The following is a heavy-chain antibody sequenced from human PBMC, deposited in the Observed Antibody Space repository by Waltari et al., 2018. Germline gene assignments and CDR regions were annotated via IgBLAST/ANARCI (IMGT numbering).Heavy chain of an antibody. D-gene: IGHD3-10*01. CDR2: TTERGVTT. CDR1: GFTINNNA. J-gene: IGHJ4*02. Sequence: EVQLVESGGGLVQPGESLRLSCAASGFTINNNAISWVRQAPGKGLEWVSSTTERGVTTYYADFVKGRSIISTDNSRNTVYLEMNTVRVEDTALYFCARGLGELLPFDFWGQGTMVTVSS. CDR3: ARGLGELLPFDF. V-gene: IGHV3-23*04.